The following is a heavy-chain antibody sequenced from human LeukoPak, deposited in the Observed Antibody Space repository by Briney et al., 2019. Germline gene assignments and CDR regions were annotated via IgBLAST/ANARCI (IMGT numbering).Heavy chain of an antibody. CDR3: AKAYYYDSSGYGDAFDI. D-gene: IGHD3-22*01. Sequence: PGGSLRLSCAASGFTFSDYYMSWIRQAPGKGLEWVSYISSSGSTIYYADSVKGRFTISRDNSKNTLYLQMNSLRAEDTAVYYCAKAYYYDSSGYGDAFDIWGQGTMVTVSS. V-gene: IGHV3-11*01. J-gene: IGHJ3*02. CDR1: GFTFSDYY. CDR2: ISSSGSTI.